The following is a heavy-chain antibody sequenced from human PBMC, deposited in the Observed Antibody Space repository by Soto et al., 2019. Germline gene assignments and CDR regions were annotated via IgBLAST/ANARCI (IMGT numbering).Heavy chain of an antibody. CDR2: IIPIFGTA. CDR3: AREDTAMVEYDFDY. CDR1: GGTFSSYA. D-gene: IGHD5-18*01. Sequence: ASVKGSCNASGGTFSSYAISWVRQAPGQGLEWMGGIIPIFGTANYAQKFQGRVTITADESTSTAYMELSSLRSEDTAVYYCAREDTAMVEYDFDYWGQGTLVTVSS. J-gene: IGHJ4*02. V-gene: IGHV1-69*13.